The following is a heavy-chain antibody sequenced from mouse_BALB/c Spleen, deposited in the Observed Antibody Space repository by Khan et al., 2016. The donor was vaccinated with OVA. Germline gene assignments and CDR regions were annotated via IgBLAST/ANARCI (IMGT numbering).Heavy chain of an antibody. D-gene: IGHD2-4*01. CDR1: GFSLNNYS. Sequence: VQLQESGPGLVQPSQSLSITCTVSGFSLNNYSVHWVRQSPGKGLEWLGVLWSAGSTDYNAAFISRLTISKDNSRSQVFFKMNSLQPNDTAIYYCARRGYDYGRGALFAYWGQGTLVTVSA. CDR3: ARRGYDYGRGALFAY. V-gene: IGHV2-2*02. J-gene: IGHJ3*01. CDR2: LWSAGST.